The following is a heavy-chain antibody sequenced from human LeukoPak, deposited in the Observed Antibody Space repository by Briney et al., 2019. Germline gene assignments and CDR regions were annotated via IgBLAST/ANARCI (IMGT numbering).Heavy chain of an antibody. J-gene: IGHJ2*01. CDR3: ARSGDYAQTGYFDL. CDR2: IYHSGST. D-gene: IGHD4-17*01. V-gene: IGHV4-30-2*01. CDR1: GGSISSGGYY. Sequence: SQTLSLTCTVSGGSISSGGYYWSWIRQPPGKGLEWIGYIYHSGSTYYNPSLKSRVTISVDRSKNQFSLKLSSVTAADTAVYYCARSGDYAQTGYFDLWGRGTLVPVSS.